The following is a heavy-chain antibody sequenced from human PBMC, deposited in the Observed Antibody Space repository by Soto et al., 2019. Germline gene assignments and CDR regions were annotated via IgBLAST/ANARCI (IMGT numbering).Heavy chain of an antibody. CDR3: ARDGRLSGSYFDY. Sequence: VGSLRLSCAASGFTFSSYAMHWVRQAPGKGLEWVAVISYDGSNKYYADSVKGRFTISRDNSKNTLYLQMNSLRAEDTAVYYCARDGRLSGSYFDYWGQGTLVTVSS. D-gene: IGHD1-26*01. CDR2: ISYDGSNK. J-gene: IGHJ4*02. CDR1: GFTFSSYA. V-gene: IGHV3-30-3*01.